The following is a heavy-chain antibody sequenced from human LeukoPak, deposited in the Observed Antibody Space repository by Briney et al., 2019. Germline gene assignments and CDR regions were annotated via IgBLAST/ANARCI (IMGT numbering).Heavy chain of an antibody. J-gene: IGHJ4*02. CDR1: GGSTRNGDYY. D-gene: IGHD3-10*01. CDR2: IHNSGT. CDR3: ARDASRSPPYYFDY. Sequence: SQTLSLTCTVSGGSTRNGDYYWSWIRQHPGKGLEWIGYIHNSGTYYNPSLKSRVTISGETSQSQFPLKLNSVTAADTAVYYCARDASRSPPYYFDYWGQGALVTVSS. V-gene: IGHV4-31*03.